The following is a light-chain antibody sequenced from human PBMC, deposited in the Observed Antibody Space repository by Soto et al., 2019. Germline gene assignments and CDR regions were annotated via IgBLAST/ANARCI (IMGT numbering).Light chain of an antibody. J-gene: IGKJ4*01. V-gene: IGKV1-5*03. CDR3: QQYNSNPS. Sequence: DIQMTQSPSTLSASVGDRVTITCRASQSISSWLAWYQQKPGKAPKLLIYKASSLESGVPSRFSGSGSGTEFTLTISSLQPDDFATYYCQQYNSNPSFGGGTKVRSN. CDR2: KAS. CDR1: QSISSW.